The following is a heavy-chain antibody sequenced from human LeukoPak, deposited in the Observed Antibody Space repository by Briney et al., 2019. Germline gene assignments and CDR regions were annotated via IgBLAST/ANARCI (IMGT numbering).Heavy chain of an antibody. CDR1: GGFMSSYY. CDR3: AREKLYCTDTTCYALFDY. CDR2: IYNRGSI. Sequence: SETLSLTCTVSGGFMSSYYWSWIRQPPGKGLEWIGYIYNRGSINYNPSLKSRVTMSVDTSKNQVSLKLSSVTAADTAVYYCAREKLYCTDTTCYALFDYWGQGTLVTVSS. D-gene: IGHD2-2*01. V-gene: IGHV4-59*01. J-gene: IGHJ4*02.